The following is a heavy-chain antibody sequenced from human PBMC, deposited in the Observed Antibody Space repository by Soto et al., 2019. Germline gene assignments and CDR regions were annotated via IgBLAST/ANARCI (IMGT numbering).Heavy chain of an antibody. CDR1: GGSFSGYY. CDR3: ARAGYSSTSCSDV. J-gene: IGHJ6*04. V-gene: IGHV4-34*01. CDR2: INHSGST. Sequence: SETLSLTCAVYGGSFSGYYWSWIRQPPGKGLEWIGEINHSGSTNYNPSLKSRVTISVDTSKNQFSLKLSSVTAADTAVYYCARAGYSSTSCSDVWGKGTTVTVSS. D-gene: IGHD2-2*01.